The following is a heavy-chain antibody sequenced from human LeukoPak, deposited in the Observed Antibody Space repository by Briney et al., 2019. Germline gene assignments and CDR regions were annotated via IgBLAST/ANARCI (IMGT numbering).Heavy chain of an antibody. CDR1: GFTFSSYW. D-gene: IGHD3-3*01. Sequence: RPGGSLRLSCAASGFTFSSYWMHWVRQAPGKGLVWVSRINTDGSSTSYADSVKGRFTISRDSAKNTLYLQMNSLRAEDTAVYYCARGLDYDFWSGFDYWGQGTLVTVSS. J-gene: IGHJ4*02. CDR3: ARGLDYDFWSGFDY. V-gene: IGHV3-74*01. CDR2: INTDGSST.